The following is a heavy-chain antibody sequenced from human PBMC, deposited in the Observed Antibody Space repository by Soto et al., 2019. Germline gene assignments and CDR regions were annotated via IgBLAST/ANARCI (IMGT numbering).Heavy chain of an antibody. Sequence: TGGSLRLSCAASGFTFSSYAMSWVRQAPGKGLEWVSAISGSGGSTYYADSVKGRFTISRDNSKNTLYLQMNSLRAEDTAVYYCAKDSILGKLRFPHWFDPWGQGTLVTVSS. CDR1: GFTFSSYA. J-gene: IGHJ5*02. V-gene: IGHV3-23*01. CDR3: AKDSILGKLRFPHWFDP. CDR2: ISGSGGST. D-gene: IGHD3-3*01.